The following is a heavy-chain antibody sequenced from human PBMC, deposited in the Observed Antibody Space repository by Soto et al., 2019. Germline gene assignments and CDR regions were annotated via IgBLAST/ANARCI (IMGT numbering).Heavy chain of an antibody. Sequence: QVQLQESGPGLVKPSETLSVACTVSGGSISPYFWSWIRQPPGKGLEWIGNIHYSGRTDYNPSLKSRVTISVDRSTNQFSLKVISMTAADTAVYYCAKGGTSSLPFDYWGQGTLVTVSS. J-gene: IGHJ4*02. D-gene: IGHD2-2*01. CDR3: AKGGTSSLPFDY. CDR2: IHYSGRT. CDR1: GGSISPYF. V-gene: IGHV4-59*01.